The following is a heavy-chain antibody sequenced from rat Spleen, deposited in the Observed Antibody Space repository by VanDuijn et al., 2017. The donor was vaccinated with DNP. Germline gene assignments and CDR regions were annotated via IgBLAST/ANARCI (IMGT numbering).Heavy chain of an antibody. V-gene: IGHV5S10*01. Sequence: EVQLVESGGGLVQSGRSLKVSCAASGFTFSDYNMAWVRQAPKKGLEWVATITYDGSRTYYRDSVKGRFTISRDKAKSTLYLQMDSLRSEDTATYYCARGPAYDWGQGVLVTVSS. CDR3: ARGPAYD. J-gene: IGHJ2*01. CDR2: ITYDGSRT. D-gene: IGHD1-11*01. CDR1: GFTFSDYN.